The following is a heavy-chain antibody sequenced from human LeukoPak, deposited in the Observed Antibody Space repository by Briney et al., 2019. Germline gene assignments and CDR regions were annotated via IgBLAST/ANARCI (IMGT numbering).Heavy chain of an antibody. V-gene: IGHV3-23*01. Sequence: GGSLRLSCAASGFTFSSYPMTWVRQAPGRGLEWVSTIIGSGVTTYYADSVKGRFTVFRDNSKSTLYLQMNSLRTEDTAIYHCAKHRTSSGWFDPWGQGTLVTVSS. J-gene: IGHJ5*02. CDR3: AKHRTSSGWFDP. CDR2: IIGSGVTT. CDR1: GFTFSSYP. D-gene: IGHD6-6*01.